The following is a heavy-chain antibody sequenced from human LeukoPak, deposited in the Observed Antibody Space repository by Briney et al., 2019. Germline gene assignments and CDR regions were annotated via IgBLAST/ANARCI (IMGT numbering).Heavy chain of an antibody. CDR2: IYYSGST. V-gene: IGHV4-61*01. D-gene: IGHD3-10*01. Sequence: SETLSLTCTVSGDSVSSGSYYWSWIRQPPGKGLEWIGYIYYSGSTNYNPSLKSRVTISVDTSKNQFSLKLSSVTAADTAVYYCVGYYCGSGSYSVDYWGQGTLVTVSS. CDR3: VGYYCGSGSYSVDY. CDR1: GDSVSSGSYY. J-gene: IGHJ4*02.